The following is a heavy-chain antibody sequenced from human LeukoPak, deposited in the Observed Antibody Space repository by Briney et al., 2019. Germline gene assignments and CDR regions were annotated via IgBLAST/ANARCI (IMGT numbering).Heavy chain of an antibody. J-gene: IGHJ4*02. D-gene: IGHD2-2*01. V-gene: IGHV3-48*04. CDR1: GFIFSSYS. Sequence: GGSLRLSCATSGFIFSSYSMNWVRQAPGKGLEWVSYISSSGSTIYYADSVKGRFTISRDNAKNSLYLQMNSLRAEDTAVYYCARDRPYTVPAATYGFDYWGQGTLVTVSS. CDR3: ARDRPYTVPAATYGFDY. CDR2: ISSSGSTI.